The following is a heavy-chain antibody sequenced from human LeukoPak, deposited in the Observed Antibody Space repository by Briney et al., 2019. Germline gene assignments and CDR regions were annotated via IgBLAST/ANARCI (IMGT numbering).Heavy chain of an antibody. J-gene: IGHJ3*02. D-gene: IGHD5-24*01. CDR2: IYYSGST. Sequence: AETLSLTCTVSGGSISSYYWSWLRQSPGKGLEWIGYIYYSGSTNYNPSLKSRVTISVDTSKNQFSLKLSSVTAADTAVYYCARGEMATIEDAFDIWGQGTMVTVSS. CDR1: GGSISSYY. V-gene: IGHV4-59*01. CDR3: ARGEMATIEDAFDI.